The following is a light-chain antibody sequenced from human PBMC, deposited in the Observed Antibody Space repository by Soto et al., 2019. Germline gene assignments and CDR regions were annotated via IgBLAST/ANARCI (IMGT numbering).Light chain of an antibody. Sequence: QAVVTQEPSLTVSPGGTVTLTCASSTGAVNSNYYPNWFQQKHGQSPRALIYRTSDKYSWTPARFSGSLLGDKAALTLSGVQPEDEADYYCLISYGDIWVFGGGNQLTVL. V-gene: IGLV7-43*01. J-gene: IGLJ3*02. CDR1: TGAVNSNYY. CDR3: LISYGDIWV. CDR2: RTS.